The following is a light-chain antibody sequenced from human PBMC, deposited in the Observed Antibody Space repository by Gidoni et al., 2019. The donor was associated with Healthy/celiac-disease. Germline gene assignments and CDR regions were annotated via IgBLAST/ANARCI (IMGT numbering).Light chain of an antibody. Sequence: EIVSTQSPGTLSLSPGERATLSCRASQSVSSSYLAWYQQKPGQAPRLLIYGASGRATGIPDRFSGSGSGTDFTLTISRLEPEDFAVYYCQQYGSFWTFGQGTKVEIK. CDR1: QSVSSSY. J-gene: IGKJ1*01. V-gene: IGKV3-20*01. CDR2: GAS. CDR3: QQYGSFWT.